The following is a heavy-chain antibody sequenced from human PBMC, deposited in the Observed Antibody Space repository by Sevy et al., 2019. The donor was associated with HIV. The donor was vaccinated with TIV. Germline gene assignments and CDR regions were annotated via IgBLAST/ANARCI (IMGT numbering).Heavy chain of an antibody. Sequence: SVKVSCKASGGTFSSFAISWVRQGPGQGLEWMGGIIPLFGTAKYAQKFQGRVTITADESTSTTYMELSSLGSDDTAVYYCARGGSLRGYYSGGTCYLFDSWGQGTLVTVSS. V-gene: IGHV1-69*13. J-gene: IGHJ4*02. CDR2: IIPLFGTA. CDR3: ARGGSLRGYYSGGTCYLFDS. CDR1: GGTFSSFA. D-gene: IGHD2-15*01.